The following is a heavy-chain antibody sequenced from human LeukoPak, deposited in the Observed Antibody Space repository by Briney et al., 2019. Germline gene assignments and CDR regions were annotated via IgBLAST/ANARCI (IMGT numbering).Heavy chain of an antibody. CDR2: INTDGSST. CDR3: ARVRFLEWLPNP. D-gene: IGHD3-3*01. J-gene: IGHJ5*02. V-gene: IGHV3-74*01. Sequence: SGGSLRLSCAASGFTFSNYWMHWVRQAPGKGLVWVSRINTDGSSTNYADSVKGRFTISRDNAKNTLYLQMNSLRAEDTALYYCARVRFLEWLPNPWGQGTLVTVSS. CDR1: GFTFSNYW.